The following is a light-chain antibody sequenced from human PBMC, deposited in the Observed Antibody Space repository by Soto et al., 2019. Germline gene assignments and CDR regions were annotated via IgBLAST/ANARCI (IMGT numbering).Light chain of an antibody. CDR2: SDN. CDR3: ATWDDRLNGVL. CDR1: SSNIGSDT. Sequence: QSVLTQPPSASGTPGQRVTISCSGSSSNIGSDTVKWYQQLPGTAPKLLIHSDNQRPSGVPDRFSGSKSGTSASLAISGLQSDDEADYYCATWDDRLNGVLFGGGTKVTVL. J-gene: IGLJ2*01. V-gene: IGLV1-44*01.